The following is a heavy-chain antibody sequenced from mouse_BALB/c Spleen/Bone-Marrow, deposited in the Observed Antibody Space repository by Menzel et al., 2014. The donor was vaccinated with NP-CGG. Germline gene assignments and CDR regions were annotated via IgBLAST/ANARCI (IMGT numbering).Heavy chain of an antibody. CDR2: IYPGNLNT. V-gene: IGHV1S56*01. J-gene: IGHJ4*01. Sequence: QVQLKHSGPELVKPGASVRISCKASGYTFTAYYIHWVKQRPGQGLEWIGWIYPGNLNTKYNEKFKGKATLTADKSSSTAYRQLSSLTSEDSAVYFCTRDAMDYWGQGTSVTVSS. CDR3: TRDAMDY. CDR1: GYTFTAYY.